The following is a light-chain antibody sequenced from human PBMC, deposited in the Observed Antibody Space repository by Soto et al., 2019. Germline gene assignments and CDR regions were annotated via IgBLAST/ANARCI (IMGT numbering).Light chain of an antibody. CDR2: EVT. J-gene: IGLJ1*01. CDR3: SSYGGSNNYV. CDR1: SSDVGGYDY. V-gene: IGLV2-8*01. Sequence: QSVLSQPPSASGAPGQSGAISCTGTSSDVGGYDYVSWYQQHPGKAPKLMIYEVTKRPSGVPDRFSGSKSGYTASLTVSGLQAEDEADYYCSSYGGSNNYVFGTGTKVTVL.